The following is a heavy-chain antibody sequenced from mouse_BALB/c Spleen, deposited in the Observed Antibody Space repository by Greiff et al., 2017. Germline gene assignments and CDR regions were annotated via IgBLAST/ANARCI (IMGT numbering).Heavy chain of an antibody. CDR3: ARHERAMIPGNAMDY. CDR1: GFSLTSYG. J-gene: IGHJ4*01. Sequence: QVQLKESGPDLVAPSQSLSITCTVSGFSLTSYGVHWVRQPPGKGLEWLVVIWSDGSTTYNSALKSRLSISKDNSKSQVFLKMNSLQTDDTAMYYCARHERAMIPGNAMDYWGQGTSVTVSS. V-gene: IGHV2-6-2*01. D-gene: IGHD2-3*01. CDR2: IWSDGST.